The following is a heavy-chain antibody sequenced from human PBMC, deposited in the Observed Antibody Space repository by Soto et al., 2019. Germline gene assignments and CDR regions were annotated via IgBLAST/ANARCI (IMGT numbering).Heavy chain of an antibody. V-gene: IGHV1-18*01. J-gene: IGHJ3*02. Sequence: QVQLVQSGAEVKKPGASVKVSCKASGYTFTSYGISWVRQAPGQGLEWMGWISAYNGNTNYAQNLQGRVTMTTDTSTSTAYMELRSLRSDDTAVYYCAIPYYAILTGVQNAFDIWGQGTMVTVSS. CDR1: GYTFTSYG. D-gene: IGHD3-9*01. CDR3: AIPYYAILTGVQNAFDI. CDR2: ISAYNGNT.